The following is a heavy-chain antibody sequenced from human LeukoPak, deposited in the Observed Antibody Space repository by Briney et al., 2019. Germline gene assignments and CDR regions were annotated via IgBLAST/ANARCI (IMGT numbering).Heavy chain of an antibody. J-gene: IGHJ4*02. CDR1: GGSIRSYY. CDR2: IYTSGST. CDR3: ARGGRLFDY. D-gene: IGHD2-21*02. Sequence: SETLSLTCTVSGGSIRSYYWSWIRQPPGKGLEWIGYIYTSGSTNYNPSLKSRVTISVDTSKNQFSLKLSSVTAADTAVYYCARGGRLFDYWGQGTLVTVSS. V-gene: IGHV4-4*09.